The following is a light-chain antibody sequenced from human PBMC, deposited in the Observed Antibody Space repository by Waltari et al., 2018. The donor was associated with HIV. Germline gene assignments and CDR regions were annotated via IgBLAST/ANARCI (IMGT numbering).Light chain of an antibody. Sequence: QSVLTQPPSASGTPGQRVTISCSGSSSNIGSNYVYWYQQLPGTAPKLLIYRNNQRPSGVHCRFSGSKAGTSASLAIGGLRSEDEGDYYCAAWDDSLSGPDVVFGGGTKLTVL. V-gene: IGLV1-47*01. CDR1: SSNIGSNY. J-gene: IGLJ2*01. CDR2: RNN. CDR3: AAWDDSLSGPDVV.